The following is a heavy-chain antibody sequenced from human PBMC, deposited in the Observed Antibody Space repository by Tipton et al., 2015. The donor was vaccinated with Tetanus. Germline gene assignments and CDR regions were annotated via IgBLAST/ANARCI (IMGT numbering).Heavy chain of an antibody. CDR1: GGSISSGTFY. V-gene: IGHV4-39*01. CDR2: IYYTGTT. CDR3: SRTEVNWFDP. Sequence: LRLSCTVSGGSISSGTFYWDWLRQPPGKPLEWIGNIYYTGTTLQNPSLKGRVTMSLDRSKNQFYLKLRSVTAEDTAVYFCSRTEVNWFDPWGQGILVTFSS. J-gene: IGHJ5*02.